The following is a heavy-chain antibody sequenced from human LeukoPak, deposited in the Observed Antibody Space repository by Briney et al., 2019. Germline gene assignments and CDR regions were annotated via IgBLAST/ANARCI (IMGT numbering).Heavy chain of an antibody. CDR1: GGSISSGGYY. CDR3: ARASPLIGYCSSTSCYVHDY. D-gene: IGHD2-2*01. CDR2: IYYSGST. J-gene: IGHJ4*02. Sequence: PSETLSLTCTVSGGSISSGGYYWSWIRQHPGKGLEWIGYIYYSGSTYYNPSLKSRVTISVGTSKNQFSLKLSSVTAADTAVYYCARASPLIGYCSSTSCYVHDYWGQGTLVTVSS. V-gene: IGHV4-31*03.